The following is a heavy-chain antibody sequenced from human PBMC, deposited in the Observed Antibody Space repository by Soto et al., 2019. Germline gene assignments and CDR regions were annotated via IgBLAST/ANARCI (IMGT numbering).Heavy chain of an antibody. J-gene: IGHJ4*02. Sequence: GGSLRLSCAASGFTFSSYAMHWVRQAPGKGLEWVAVISYDGSNKYYADSVKGRFTISRDNSKNTLYLQMNSLRAEDTAVYYCPKGTRTVAGYYDILTNLGGYFDYWGQGTLVTVSS. CDR1: GFTFSSYA. D-gene: IGHD3-9*01. V-gene: IGHV3-30-3*01. CDR2: ISYDGSNK. CDR3: PKGTRTVAGYYDILTNLGGYFDY.